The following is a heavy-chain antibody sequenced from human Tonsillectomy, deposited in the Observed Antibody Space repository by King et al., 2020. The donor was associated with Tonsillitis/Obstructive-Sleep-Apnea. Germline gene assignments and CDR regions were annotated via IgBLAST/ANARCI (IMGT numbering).Heavy chain of an antibody. CDR1: GFTFSDYY. D-gene: IGHD2-2*01. CDR2: ISSSGSTI. V-gene: IGHV3-11*01. Sequence: VQLVESGGGVVKPGGSLRLSCAASGFTFSDYYMSWVRQAPGKGLEWVSYISSSGSTIYYADSVKGRFTISRDNAKNSLYLQMNSLRAEDTAVYYCARPTEDIGVVPAANDAFDIWGQGTMVTVPS. J-gene: IGHJ3*02. CDR3: ARPTEDIGVVPAANDAFDI.